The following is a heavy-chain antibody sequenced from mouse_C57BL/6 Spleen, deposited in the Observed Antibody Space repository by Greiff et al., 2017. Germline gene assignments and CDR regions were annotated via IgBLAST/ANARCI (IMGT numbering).Heavy chain of an antibody. Sequence: VQLKQPGAELVKPGASVKMSCKASGYTFTSYWITWVKQRPGQGLEWIGDIYPGSGSTNYNEKFKSKATLTVDTSSSTAYMQLSSLTSEDSAVYYCARQRDYYGSSMYYFDYWGQGTTLTVSS. CDR2: IYPGSGST. V-gene: IGHV1-55*01. CDR1: GYTFTSYW. CDR3: ARQRDYYGSSMYYFDY. D-gene: IGHD1-1*01. J-gene: IGHJ2*01.